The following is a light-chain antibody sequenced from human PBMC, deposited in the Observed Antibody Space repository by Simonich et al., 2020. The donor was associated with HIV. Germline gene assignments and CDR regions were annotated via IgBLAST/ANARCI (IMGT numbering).Light chain of an antibody. CDR2: AAS. J-gene: IGKJ4*01. V-gene: IGKV1-39*01. CDR3: QQSYNTLLT. Sequence: DNQMIQSPSSLSASVVDRVPITRRTSQSITNYLTWFQQKPEKDPRLLIYAASSLQSGFPSRFSGSGSGTDFTLSSSSLQPEDFATYYCQQSYNTLLTFGGGTKVEIK. CDR1: QSITNY.